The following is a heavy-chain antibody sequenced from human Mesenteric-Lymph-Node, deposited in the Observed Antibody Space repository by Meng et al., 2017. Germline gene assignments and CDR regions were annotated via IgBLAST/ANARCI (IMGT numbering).Heavy chain of an antibody. D-gene: IGHD3-22*01. CDR2: IWFDGTRT. Sequence: GESLKISCAASGFTFSDYGMHWVRQAPGKGLEWVGQIWFDGTRTYHADSVQGRFTVSRDNFNNTLYLQMNSLRVEDTAVYFCARDDTRITMIVVAMGIDYWGQGTLVTVSS. CDR1: GFTFSDYG. V-gene: IGHV3-33*01. J-gene: IGHJ4*02. CDR3: ARDDTRITMIVVAMGIDY.